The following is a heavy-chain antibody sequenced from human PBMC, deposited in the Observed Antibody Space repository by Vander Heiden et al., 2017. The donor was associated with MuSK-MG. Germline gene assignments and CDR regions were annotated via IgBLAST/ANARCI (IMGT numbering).Heavy chain of an antibody. Sequence: EVQLAESGGGLVQPGGSLRLSCAASGFTFSTYSMNWVRQAPGKGLEWVSYISSSSSTIYYADSAKGRFTISRDNAKNSLYLQLNSLRAEDTAVYYCASGYDWNYFDYWGQGTLVTVSS. V-gene: IGHV3-48*01. CDR2: ISSSSSTI. CDR1: GFTFSTYS. J-gene: IGHJ4*02. D-gene: IGHD1-20*01. CDR3: ASGYDWNYFDY.